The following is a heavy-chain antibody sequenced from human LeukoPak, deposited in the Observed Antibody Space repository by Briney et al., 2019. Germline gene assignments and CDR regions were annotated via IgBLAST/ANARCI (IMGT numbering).Heavy chain of an antibody. J-gene: IGHJ6*02. CDR1: GFTFSSYG. CDR3: AKGGGTPSGYDYGMDV. CDR2: ISYDGGNQ. D-gene: IGHD2-15*01. V-gene: IGHV3-30*18. Sequence: GGSLRLSCAASGFTFSSYGMHWVRQAPGKGLEWVAVISYDGGNQYYADSVEGRFTISRDNSKNTLYLQMNSLRAEDTALYYCAKGGGTPSGYDYGMDVWGQGTTVTVSS.